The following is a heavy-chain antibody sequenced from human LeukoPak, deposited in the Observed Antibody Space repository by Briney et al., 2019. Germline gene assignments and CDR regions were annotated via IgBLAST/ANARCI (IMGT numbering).Heavy chain of an antibody. Sequence: PGGSLRLSCAASGFTFSSYGMSWVRQAPGKGLEWVATISGSGLMTYYADSVKGRFTVSGDNSKNTLYLQMSSLTAADTAVYYCAKDRSIGTYYTFDHWGQGTLVTVSS. V-gene: IGHV3-23*01. J-gene: IGHJ4*02. CDR2: ISGSGLMT. D-gene: IGHD1-26*01. CDR1: GFTFSSYG. CDR3: AKDRSIGTYYTFDH.